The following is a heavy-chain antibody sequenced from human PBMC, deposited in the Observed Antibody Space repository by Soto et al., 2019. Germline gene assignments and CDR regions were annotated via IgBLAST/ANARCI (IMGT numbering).Heavy chain of an antibody. CDR3: ARVRGLLRSHDAFDI. Sequence: GGSLRLSCTASGFTFSDYYINWIRQAPGKGLEWVSYISSSSTYTSYADSVKGRFTISRDNVKNSLFLQMNSLRAEDTAVYYCARVRGLLRSHDAFDIWGQGTMVTVSS. V-gene: IGHV3-11*06. CDR2: ISSSSTYT. CDR1: GFTFSDYY. J-gene: IGHJ3*02. D-gene: IGHD4-17*01.